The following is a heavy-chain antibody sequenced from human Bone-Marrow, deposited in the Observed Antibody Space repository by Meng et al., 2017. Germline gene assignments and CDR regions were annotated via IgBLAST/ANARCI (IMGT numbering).Heavy chain of an antibody. CDR2: ISSSSSYI. CDR1: GFTSSSYS. CDR3: ARDCHYSRGFMWSSEIAAAGTGRDY. D-gene: IGHD6-13*01. V-gene: IGHV3-21*01. J-gene: IGHJ4*02. Sequence: GGPLRLSCAAPGFTSSSYSMNWARQAPGKGLEWVSSISSSSSYIYYTDSVKGRFTISRDNAKNSLYLQMNSLRAEDTTVYYCARDCHYSRGFMWSSEIAAAGTGRDYWGQGTLVTVSS.